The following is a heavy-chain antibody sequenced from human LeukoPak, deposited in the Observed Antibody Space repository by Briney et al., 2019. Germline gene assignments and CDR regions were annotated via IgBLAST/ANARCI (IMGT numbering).Heavy chain of an antibody. CDR1: GASITSYY. V-gene: IGHV4-4*07. J-gene: IGHJ4*02. CDR3: ARDSGEYGIDY. Sequence: PSETLSLTCTVSGASITSYYYNWIRLTAGRGLEWIGRIYTSGSTNYNPSLKSRVTMSVDTSKNQFSLKLSSVTAADTAVYYCARDSGEYGIDYWGQGTLVTVSS. D-gene: IGHD4-17*01. CDR2: IYTSGST.